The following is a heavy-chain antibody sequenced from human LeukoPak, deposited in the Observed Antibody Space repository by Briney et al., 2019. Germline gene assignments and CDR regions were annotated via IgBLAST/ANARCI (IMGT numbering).Heavy chain of an antibody. D-gene: IGHD6-13*01. Sequence: GGSLRLSCAASGFTFSSYSMNWVRQAPGKGLEWVSSISSSSGYIYYADSVKGRFTISRDNAKNSLYLQMNSLRAEDTAVYYCPREAEDSSSWYYYYYYYMDVWGKGTTVTVSS. J-gene: IGHJ6*03. CDR2: ISSSSGYI. CDR1: GFTFSSYS. CDR3: PREAEDSSSWYYYYYYYMDV. V-gene: IGHV3-21*01.